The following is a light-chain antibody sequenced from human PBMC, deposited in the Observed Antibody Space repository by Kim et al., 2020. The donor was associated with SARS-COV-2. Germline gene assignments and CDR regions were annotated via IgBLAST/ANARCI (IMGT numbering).Light chain of an antibody. J-gene: IGKJ2*01. CDR1: QSVTTN. CDR2: DAS. Sequence: PGERATLSCRASQSVTTNLVWYQQKPGQAPRLLIYDASTRATGVPARFSGSGSGTDFTLTINGLQSEDFAVYYRQQYHSWPPMYTFGQGTKVDIK. V-gene: IGKV3-15*01. CDR3: QQYHSWPPMYT.